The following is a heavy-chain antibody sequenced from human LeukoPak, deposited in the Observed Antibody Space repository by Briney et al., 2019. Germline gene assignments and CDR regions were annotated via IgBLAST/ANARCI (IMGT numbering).Heavy chain of an antibody. Sequence: SETLSLTCAVYGVSFSGYYWSGVRQPPGKGLEWGGEINHSGRTNYNPSFKSRGTISVVTSKNHFSLKLSSVTTTDTAVYDCAGTPRGPYSYDIDHFDYWGQGTLVTVSS. CDR1: GVSFSGYY. CDR3: AGTPRGPYSYDIDHFDY. J-gene: IGHJ4*02. D-gene: IGHD5-18*01. CDR2: INHSGRT. V-gene: IGHV4-34*01.